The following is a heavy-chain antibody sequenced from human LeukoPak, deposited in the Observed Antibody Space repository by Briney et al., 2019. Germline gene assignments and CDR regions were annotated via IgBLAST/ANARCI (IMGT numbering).Heavy chain of an antibody. CDR2: IYSGSST. CDR3: ARERSGYYPSFFDY. CDR1: GFTVSSNY. D-gene: IGHD3-22*01. Sequence: GGSLRLSCAASGFTVSSNYMSWVRQAPGKGLEWVSVIYSGSSTYYADSVKGRFTISRDNSKNTLYLQMNSLRAEDTAVYYCARERSGYYPSFFDYWGQGTLVTVSS. V-gene: IGHV3-53*01. J-gene: IGHJ4*02.